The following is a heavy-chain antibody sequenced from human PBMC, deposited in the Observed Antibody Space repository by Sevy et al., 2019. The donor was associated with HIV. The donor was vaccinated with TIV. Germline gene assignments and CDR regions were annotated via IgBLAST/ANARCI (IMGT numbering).Heavy chain of an antibody. V-gene: IGHV3-30-3*01. J-gene: IGHJ5*02. CDR2: ISYDGSNK. D-gene: IGHD3-10*01. Sequence: GGSLRLSCAASGFTFSSYAMHWVRQAPGKGLEWVAVISYDGSNKYYADSVKGRFTISRDNSKNMLYLQMNSLRAEDTAVYYCARGGITMVRGVKNWFDPWGQGTLVTVSS. CDR3: ARGGITMVRGVKNWFDP. CDR1: GFTFSSYA.